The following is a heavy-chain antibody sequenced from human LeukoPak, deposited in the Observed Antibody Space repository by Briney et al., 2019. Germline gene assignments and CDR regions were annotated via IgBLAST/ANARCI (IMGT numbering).Heavy chain of an antibody. CDR2: IIPIFGIA. CDR3: ARAAVDTAMVTPPLNWFDP. D-gene: IGHD5-18*01. V-gene: IGHV1-69*04. J-gene: IGHJ5*02. Sequence: SVKLSCNSSAGTFSSYAISWVRHAPGPGLEWMGRIIPIFGIANYAQKFQVRVTITADKSTSTAYMELSSLRSEDTAVYYCARAAVDTAMVTPPLNWFDPWGQGTLVTVSS. CDR1: AGTFSSYA.